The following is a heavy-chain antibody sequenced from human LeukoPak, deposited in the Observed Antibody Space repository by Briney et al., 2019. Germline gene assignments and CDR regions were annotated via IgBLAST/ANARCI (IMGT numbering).Heavy chain of an antibody. D-gene: IGHD2-2*01. J-gene: IGHJ4*02. Sequence: GGSLRLSCAASEFTFSSYTMNWVRQAPGKGLEWVSAISGSGGSTYYADSVKGRFTISRDNSKNTLYLQMNSLRAEDTAVYYCAKAQHPASYYWGQGTLVTVSS. CDR2: ISGSGGST. V-gene: IGHV3-23*01. CDR3: AKAQHPASYY. CDR1: EFTFSSYT.